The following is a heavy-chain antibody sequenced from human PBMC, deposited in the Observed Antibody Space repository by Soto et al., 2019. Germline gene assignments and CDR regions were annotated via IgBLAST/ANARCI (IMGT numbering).Heavy chain of an antibody. CDR1: GFTVSSNY. Sequence: PGGSLRLSCAASGFTVSSNYMSWVRQAPGKGLEWVSVIYSGGSTYYADSVKGRFTISRDNSKNTLYLQMNSLRAEDTVVYYCARDLVGALDAFDIWGQGTMVTVSS. CDR3: ARDLVGALDAFDI. V-gene: IGHV3-53*01. CDR2: IYSGGST. J-gene: IGHJ3*02. D-gene: IGHD1-26*01.